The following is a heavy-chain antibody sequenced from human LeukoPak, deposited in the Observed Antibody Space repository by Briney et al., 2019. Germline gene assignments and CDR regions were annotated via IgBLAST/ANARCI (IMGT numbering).Heavy chain of an antibody. V-gene: IGHV3-21*01. CDR1: GFTFSSYG. CDR3: ARSPFGFFDY. J-gene: IGHJ4*02. D-gene: IGHD3-10*01. CDR2: ISSSSSYI. Sequence: PGGSLRLSCAASGFTFSSYGMSWVRQAPGKGLEWVSSISSSSSYIYYADSVKGRFTISRDNAKNSLYLQMNSLRAEDTAVYYCARSPFGFFDYWGQGTLVTVSS.